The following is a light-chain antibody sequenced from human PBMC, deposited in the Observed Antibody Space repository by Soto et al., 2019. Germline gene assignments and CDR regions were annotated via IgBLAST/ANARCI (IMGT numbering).Light chain of an antibody. J-gene: IGLJ1*01. Sequence: QSVLTQAPSASATPGQSGTLSCSGGSTNIGSNYVYWYQQLPGTAHKLLIDTNNQRPSGVPDRFYGSKSGTSASLAISGLRSEDEADYSCPAWDVSLNAYVFGAGAKVTVL. V-gene: IGLV1-47*01. CDR3: PAWDVSLNAYV. CDR1: STNIGSNY. CDR2: TNN.